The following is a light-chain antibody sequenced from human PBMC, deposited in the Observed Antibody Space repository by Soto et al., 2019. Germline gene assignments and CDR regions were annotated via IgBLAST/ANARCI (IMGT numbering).Light chain of an antibody. V-gene: IGLV6-57*04. CDR3: QSSESRIIV. J-gene: IGLJ7*01. Sequence: NFMLTQPHSVSESPGKTVTISCTRSSGSIATNHVQWYQQRPGSAPTTVIYENNHRPSGVPDRFSGSIDSSSNSASLTISGLKPEDEADSCCQSSESRIIVFGGGTQLTVL. CDR1: SGSIATNH. CDR2: ENN.